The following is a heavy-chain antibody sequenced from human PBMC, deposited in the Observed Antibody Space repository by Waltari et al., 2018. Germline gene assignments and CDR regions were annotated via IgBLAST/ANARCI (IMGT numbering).Heavy chain of an antibody. CDR2: INSDGSST. CDR1: GFPFSSYW. Sequence: EVQLVESGGGLVQPGGSLSLSCAASGFPFSSYWMHWVRQAPGKGLVWVSRINSDGSSTSYADSVKGRFTISRDNAKNTLYLQMNSLRAEDTAVYYCASDSSGSSDAFDIWGQGTMVTVSS. CDR3: ASDSSGSSDAFDI. V-gene: IGHV3-74*01. D-gene: IGHD3-22*01. J-gene: IGHJ3*02.